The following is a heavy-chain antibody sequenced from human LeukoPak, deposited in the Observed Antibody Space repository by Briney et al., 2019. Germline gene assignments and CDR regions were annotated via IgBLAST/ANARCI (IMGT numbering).Heavy chain of an antibody. J-gene: IGHJ4*02. Sequence: PGGSLRLSCAASGFTFSSYALSWVRQAPGKGLEWVSAIFSSGQNTYYADSVKGRFTISRDNSKNTLYLQMNSLRAEDTAIYYCAKRLGPSAINPGDYWGQGTLVTVSS. CDR3: AKRLGPSAINPGDY. D-gene: IGHD2-2*02. CDR2: IFSSGQNT. V-gene: IGHV3-23*01. CDR1: GFTFSSYA.